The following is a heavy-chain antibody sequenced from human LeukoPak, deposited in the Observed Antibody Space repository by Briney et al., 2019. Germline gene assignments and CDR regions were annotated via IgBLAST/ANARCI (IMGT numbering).Heavy chain of an antibody. CDR1: GGSISSSSYY. D-gene: IGHD3-10*01. Sequence: PSETLSLTCTVSGGSISSSSYYWGWIRQPPGKGLEWIGSIYYSGSTYYNPSLKSRVTISVDASKNQFSLKLSSVTAADTAVYYCARVAEYNWFDPWGQGTLVTVSS. CDR2: IYYSGST. V-gene: IGHV4-39*07. J-gene: IGHJ5*02. CDR3: ARVAEYNWFDP.